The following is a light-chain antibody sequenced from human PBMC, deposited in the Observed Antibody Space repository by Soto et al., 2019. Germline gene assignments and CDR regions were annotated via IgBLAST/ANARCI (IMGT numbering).Light chain of an antibody. Sequence: DIQLTQSPSSLSASVGDRVTITCRTSQSISNYLNWYQQKPGKVPKLLIYAASSLQSGVPSRFSGSGSGTDFTLTIRSLQPEDFATYYCQQRYSAPLTFGGGTKVDIK. V-gene: IGKV1-39*01. J-gene: IGKJ4*01. CDR3: QQRYSAPLT. CDR2: AAS. CDR1: QSISNY.